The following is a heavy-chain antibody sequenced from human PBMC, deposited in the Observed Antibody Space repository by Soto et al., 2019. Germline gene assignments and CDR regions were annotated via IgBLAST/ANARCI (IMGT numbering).Heavy chain of an antibody. CDR3: ARDPSI. Sequence: QVQLQESGPGLVKPSQTLSLTCTVSGGSISSGGYYWSWIRQHPGKGLEWNGYIYYSGSTYYNPSLKSRVIISVDSSKTQFSRNLGCVTAADSSVFYCARDPSIWGQGTLFTVSS. CDR1: GGSISSGGYY. V-gene: IGHV4-31*03. CDR2: IYYSGST. J-gene: IGHJ4*02.